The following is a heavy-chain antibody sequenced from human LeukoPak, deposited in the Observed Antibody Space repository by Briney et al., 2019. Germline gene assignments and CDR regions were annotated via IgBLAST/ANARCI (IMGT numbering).Heavy chain of an antibody. J-gene: IGHJ6*02. CDR1: GFTFSSYS. Sequence: GGSLRLSCAASGFTFSSYSMNWVRQAPGKGLEWVSSISSSSSYIYYADSVKGRFTISRDNAKNSLYLQMNSLRAEDTAVYYCARDSCTSTSCSYYYGMDVWGQGTTVTVSS. CDR3: ARDSCTSTSCSYYYGMDV. D-gene: IGHD2-2*01. CDR2: ISSSSSYI. V-gene: IGHV3-21*01.